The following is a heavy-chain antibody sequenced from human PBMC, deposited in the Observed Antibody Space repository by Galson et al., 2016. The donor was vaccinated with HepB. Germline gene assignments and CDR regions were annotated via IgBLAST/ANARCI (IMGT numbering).Heavy chain of an antibody. CDR2: INPYNGNT. D-gene: IGHD2-2*01. Sequence: SVKVSCKASGYTFTSYGISWVRQAPGQGLEWMGWINPYNGNTNYAQKLQGRVTMTTDTSTSTAYMELRSLRSDDTAVYYCARDPRKTGYQLLEVYYYYYGMDVWGQGTTVTVSS. CDR3: ARDPRKTGYQLLEVYYYYYGMDV. CDR1: GYTFTSYG. J-gene: IGHJ6*02. V-gene: IGHV1-18*01.